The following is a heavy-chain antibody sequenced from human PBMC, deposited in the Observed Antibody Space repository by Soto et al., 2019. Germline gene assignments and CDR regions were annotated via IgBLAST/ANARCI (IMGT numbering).Heavy chain of an antibody. CDR3: ARSAIVVADAFDY. CDR2: TYYKSKWNN. Sequence: SQTLSLTCAISGDSVSSNSAAWNWIRQSPSRGLEWLGRTYYKSKWNNDYALSVKSRITINPDTSKNQFSLHLYSVTPEDTAVYYCARSAIVVADAFDYWGQGTLVTVSS. CDR1: GDSVSSNSAA. V-gene: IGHV6-1*01. D-gene: IGHD6-19*01. J-gene: IGHJ4*02.